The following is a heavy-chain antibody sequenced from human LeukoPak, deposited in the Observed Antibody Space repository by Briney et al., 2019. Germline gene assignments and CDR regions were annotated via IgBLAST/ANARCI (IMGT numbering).Heavy chain of an antibody. CDR2: IYYTGST. CDR1: GGSISSLY. J-gene: IGHJ4*02. Sequence: PSETLSLTCSVSGGSISSLYWSWIRQPPGKGLEWIGYIYYTGSTNYNPSLKSRVTMFVDMSKNQFSLRLSSVTAADTAVYYCARHRAYSSSSPFDYWGQGTLVTVPS. CDR3: ARHRAYSSSSPFDY. D-gene: IGHD6-6*01. V-gene: IGHV4-59*08.